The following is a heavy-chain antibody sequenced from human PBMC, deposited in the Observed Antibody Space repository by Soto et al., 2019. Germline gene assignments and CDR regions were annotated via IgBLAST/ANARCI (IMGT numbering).Heavy chain of an antibody. V-gene: IGHV1-46*03. CDR3: ARGGVLLYFVWSPPDAFDI. D-gene: IGHD3-9*01. J-gene: IGHJ3*02. CDR2: INPSGGST. CDR1: GYTFTSYY. Sequence: GASVKVSCKASGYTFTSYYMHWVRQAPAQGLEWMGIINPSGGSTSYAQKFQGRVTMTRGTSTSTVYMELSSLRSEDTAVYYCARGGVLLYFVWSPPDAFDIWGQGTMVTVSS.